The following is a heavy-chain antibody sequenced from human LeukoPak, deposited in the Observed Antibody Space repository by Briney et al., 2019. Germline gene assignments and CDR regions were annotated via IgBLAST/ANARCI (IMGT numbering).Heavy chain of an antibody. V-gene: IGHV3-74*01. CDR1: AFTFSSYW. CDR3: MQERYDSSGPFDY. J-gene: IGHJ4*02. D-gene: IGHD3-22*01. CDR2: INSDGSST. Sequence: GGSLRLSCAASAFTFSSYWMHWVRQAPGKGLVWVSRINSDGSSTSYADSVKGRFTISRDNAKNTLYLQMNSLRAEDTAVYYCMQERYDSSGPFDYWGQGTLVTVSS.